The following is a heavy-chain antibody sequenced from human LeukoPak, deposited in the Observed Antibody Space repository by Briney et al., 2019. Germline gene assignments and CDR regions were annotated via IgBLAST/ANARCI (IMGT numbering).Heavy chain of an antibody. J-gene: IGHJ5*02. D-gene: IGHD3-22*01. CDR3: ARIFVDSSGYFYYWFDP. CDR2: MNPNSGNA. CDR1: GYTFTSYD. V-gene: IGHV1-8*02. Sequence: ASVKVSCKASGYTFTSYDINWVRQATGQGLEWMGWMNPNSGNAGYAQKFQGRVTMTRNTSITTAYMELSSLRSEDTAVYYCARIFVDSSGYFYYWFDPWDQGTLVTVSS.